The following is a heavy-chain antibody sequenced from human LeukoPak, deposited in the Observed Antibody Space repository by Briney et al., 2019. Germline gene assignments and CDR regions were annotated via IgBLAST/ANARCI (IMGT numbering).Heavy chain of an antibody. CDR2: ISYDGSNK. CDR1: GFTFSSYA. CDR3: ASPRGRWLQLYYFDY. V-gene: IGHV3-30-3*01. J-gene: IGHJ4*02. D-gene: IGHD5-24*01. Sequence: GGSLRLSCAASGFTFSSYAMHWVRQAPGKGLEWVAVISYDGSNKYYADSVKGRFTISRDNSKNTLYLQMNSLRAEDTAVYYCASPRGRWLQLYYFDYWGQGTLVTVSS.